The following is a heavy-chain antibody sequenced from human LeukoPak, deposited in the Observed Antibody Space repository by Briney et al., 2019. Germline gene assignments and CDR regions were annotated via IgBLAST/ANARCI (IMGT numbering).Heavy chain of an antibody. CDR2: ISGSGGST. V-gene: IGHV3-23*01. CDR3: AKGNLGVVVTAPLVS. J-gene: IGHJ5*02. D-gene: IGHD2-21*02. Sequence: PGGSLRLSCAASGFTFSSYGMSWVHQAPGKGLEWVSAISGSGGSTYYADSVKGRFTISRDNSKNTLYLQMNSLRAEDTAVYYCAKGNLGVVVTAPLVSWGQGALVTVSS. CDR1: GFTFSSYG.